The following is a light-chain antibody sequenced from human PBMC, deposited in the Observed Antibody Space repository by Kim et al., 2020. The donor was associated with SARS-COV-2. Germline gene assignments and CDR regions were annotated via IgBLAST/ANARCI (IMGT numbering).Light chain of an antibody. Sequence: EIELTQSPGTLSLSPGERATLSCRASQSVSSSYLAWYQQKPGQAPRLLIYGASSRATGIPDRFSGSGSGTDFTLTSSRLEPEDFAVYYCQQYGSSPPITFGQGTRLGIK. J-gene: IGKJ5*01. CDR3: QQYGSSPPIT. V-gene: IGKV3-20*01. CDR2: GAS. CDR1: QSVSSSY.